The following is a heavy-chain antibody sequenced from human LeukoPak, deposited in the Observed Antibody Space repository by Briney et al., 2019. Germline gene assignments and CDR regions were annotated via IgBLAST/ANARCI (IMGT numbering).Heavy chain of an antibody. J-gene: IGHJ3*02. Sequence: GESLKISCKGSGYSFTTYWIGWVRQVPEKGLEWMGTIYPGGSDITYSPSFQGQISISADTSITTAYLQWSNLKASDTAIYYCARHPRNYYGSGSFFPDAYDIWGQGTMVTVSS. D-gene: IGHD3-10*01. CDR3: ARHPRNYYGSGSFFPDAYDI. CDR2: IYPGGSDI. V-gene: IGHV5-51*01. CDR1: GYSFTTYW.